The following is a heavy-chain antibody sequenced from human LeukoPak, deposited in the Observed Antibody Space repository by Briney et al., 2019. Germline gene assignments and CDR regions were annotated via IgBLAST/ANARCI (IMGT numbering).Heavy chain of an antibody. J-gene: IGHJ6*03. D-gene: IGHD6-6*01. Sequence: SETLSLTCTVSGGSVSSGSYYWSWIRQPPGKGLEWIGYIYYSGSTNYNPSLKSRVTISVDTSKNQFSLKPSPVTAADTTVYYCARDHIVRQLATGYYYYYYMDVWGKGTTVTVSS. V-gene: IGHV4-61*01. CDR3: ARDHIVRQLATGYYYYYYMDV. CDR1: GGSVSSGSYY. CDR2: IYYSGST.